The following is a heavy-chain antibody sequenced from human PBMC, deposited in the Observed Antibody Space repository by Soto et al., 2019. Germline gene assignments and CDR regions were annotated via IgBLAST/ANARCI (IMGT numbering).Heavy chain of an antibody. CDR1: GFTFSSYA. CDR2: ISGSGGST. D-gene: IGHD3-16*01. J-gene: IGHJ6*02. V-gene: IGHV3-23*01. Sequence: GGSLRLSCAASGFTFSSYAMSWVRQAPGKGLEWVSAISGSGGSTYYADSVKGRFTISRDNSKNTLYLQMNSLRAEDTAVYYCASGSNYEDYYYYYGMDVWGQGTTVTVSS. CDR3: ASGSNYEDYYYYYGMDV.